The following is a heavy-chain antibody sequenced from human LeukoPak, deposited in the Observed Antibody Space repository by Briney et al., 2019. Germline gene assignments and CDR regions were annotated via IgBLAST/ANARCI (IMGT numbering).Heavy chain of an antibody. D-gene: IGHD1-1*01. CDR2: IKSKADGGTT. J-gene: IGHJ4*02. V-gene: IGHV3-15*01. CDR1: GFTFNKAW. CDR3: TTEFFPRTGTSFNY. Sequence: GGSLRLSCAASGFTFNKAWMSCVPQAPEKGLEWVGRIKSKADGGTTDYAAPVKGRFANSRDDSKNTLYLQVNSLKTEDTAVYYCTTEFFPRTGTSFNYWGQGTLVTVSS.